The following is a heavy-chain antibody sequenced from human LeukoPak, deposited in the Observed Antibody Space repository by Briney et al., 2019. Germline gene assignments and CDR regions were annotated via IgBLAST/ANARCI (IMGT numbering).Heavy chain of an antibody. D-gene: IGHD3-10*01. V-gene: IGHV1-2*06. Sequence: ASVKVSCKASGYTFTCYYMHRVRHAPGQGLEWMGRINPNSGSTNDAQKFQGRVTMTRDTSISTAYMELSRLRSHDTAVYYCASITKPKNDAFDIWGQGTMVTVSS. CDR2: INPNSGST. J-gene: IGHJ3*02. CDR1: GYTFTCYY. CDR3: ASITKPKNDAFDI.